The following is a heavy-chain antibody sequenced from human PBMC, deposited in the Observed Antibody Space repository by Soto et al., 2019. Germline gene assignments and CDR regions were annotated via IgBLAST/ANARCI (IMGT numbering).Heavy chain of an antibody. CDR3: ALSRATGYHPQYYYYGIDV. D-gene: IGHD3-9*01. J-gene: IGHJ6*02. CDR2: IYYSGST. Sequence: PSETLSLTCTVSGGSISSSSYYWGWIRQPPGKGLEWIGSIYYSGSTYYNPSLKSRVTISVDTSKNQFSLKLSSVTAADTAVYYCALSRATGYHPQYYYYGIDVWGQGTTVTVSS. V-gene: IGHV4-39*01. CDR1: GGSISSSSYY.